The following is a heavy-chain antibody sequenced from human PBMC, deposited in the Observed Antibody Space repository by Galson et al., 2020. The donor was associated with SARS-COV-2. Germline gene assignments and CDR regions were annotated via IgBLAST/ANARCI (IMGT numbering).Heavy chain of an antibody. CDR2: ISSSSSTI. J-gene: IGHJ6*02. CDR1: GFTFSSYS. D-gene: IGHD6-13*01. CDR3: ASSPAAAAGTVYYYGMDV. Sequence: QAGGSLRLSCAASGFTFSSYSMNWVRQAPGKGLEWVSYISSSSSTIYYADSVKGRFTISRDNAKNSLYLQMNSLRAEDTAVYYCASSPAAAAGTVYYYGMDVWGQGTTVTVSS. V-gene: IGHV3-48*04.